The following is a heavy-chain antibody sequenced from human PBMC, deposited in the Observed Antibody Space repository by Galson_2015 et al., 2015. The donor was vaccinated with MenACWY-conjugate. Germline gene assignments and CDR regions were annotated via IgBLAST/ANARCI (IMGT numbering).Heavy chain of an antibody. CDR1: GFTFSTYA. CDR3: AKDQVAAAMMGRYGY. CDR2: VSGSGEST. J-gene: IGHJ4*02. V-gene: IGHV3-23*01. D-gene: IGHD2-21*02. Sequence: SLRLSCAASGFTFSTYAMCWVRQAPGKGLEWVSGVSGSGESTYYADSVKGRFTISRDNSKNRLYLQMNSLRAEDTAVYYCAKDQVAAAMMGRYGYWGQGTLVTVSS.